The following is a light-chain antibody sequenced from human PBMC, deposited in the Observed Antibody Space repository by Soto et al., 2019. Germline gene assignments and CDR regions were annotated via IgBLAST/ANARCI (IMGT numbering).Light chain of an antibody. CDR2: GAS. CDR1: QSVSSK. Sequence: EIVMTQSPATLSVSPGERATLSCRASQSVSSKLAWYQQRPGQAPRILIYGASTRATGIPARFSGSGSGTEFTLTISNLQSEDFAVYDCQQYNNWPPLTFGGGTKGEIK. J-gene: IGKJ4*01. CDR3: QQYNNWPPLT. V-gene: IGKV3-15*01.